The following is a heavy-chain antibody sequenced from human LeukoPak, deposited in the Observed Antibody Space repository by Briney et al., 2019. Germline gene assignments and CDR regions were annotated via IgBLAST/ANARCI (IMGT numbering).Heavy chain of an antibody. D-gene: IGHD6-19*01. CDR2: IYWDDDE. V-gene: IGHV2-5*02. J-gene: IGHJ4*02. CDR1: GFALTTLGVG. Sequence: SGPTLVNPTHTLTLTCTVSGFALTTLGVGVGWVRQPPGKALEWLALIYWDDDERYSPTLKSRLTITKDTSRNQVALTMTNMDPVDTATYFCARKTNLAVLFAYWGQGILVTVSS. CDR3: ARKTNLAVLFAY.